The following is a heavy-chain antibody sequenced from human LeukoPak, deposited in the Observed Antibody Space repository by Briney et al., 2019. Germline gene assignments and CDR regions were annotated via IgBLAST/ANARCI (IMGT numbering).Heavy chain of an antibody. CDR1: GGSISSSNW. V-gene: IGHV4-4*02. CDR3: ARDPDDYYDSSGFVD. D-gene: IGHD3-22*01. CDR2: IYHSGST. Sequence: SGTLSLTCAVSGGSISSSNWWSWVRQPPGKGLEWIGEIYHSGSTNYNPSLKSRVTISVDTSKNQFSLKLSSVTAADTAVYYCARDPDDYYDSSGFVDWGQGTLVTVSS. J-gene: IGHJ4*02.